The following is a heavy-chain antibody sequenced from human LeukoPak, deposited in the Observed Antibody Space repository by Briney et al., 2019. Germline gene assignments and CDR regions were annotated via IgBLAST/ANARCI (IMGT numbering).Heavy chain of an antibody. D-gene: IGHD5-12*01. CDR1: GGTFSSYA. CDR3: ARVGDSGYDSHYYYYMDV. V-gene: IGHV1-69*05. CDR2: IIPIFGTA. J-gene: IGHJ6*03. Sequence: EASVKVSCKASGGTFSSYAISWVRQAPGQGLEWMGGIIPIFGTANYEQKFQGRVTITTDESTSTAYMELSSLRSEDTAVYYCARVGDSGYDSHYYYYMDVWGKGTTVTVSS.